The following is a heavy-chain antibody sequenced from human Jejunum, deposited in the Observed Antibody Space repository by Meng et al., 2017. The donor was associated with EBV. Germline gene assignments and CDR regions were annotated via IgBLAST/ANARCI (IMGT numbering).Heavy chain of an antibody. CDR3: ARDRSNSYY. V-gene: IGHV1-18*01. CDR1: GYDFINSG. D-gene: IGHD5-24*01. Sequence: QVQLVQSGAEGKKPGGSVKVSCKASGYDFINSGISWVRQAPGQGLEWMGWISVYRGNTNYAQRFQDRVTLTTNTSTSTVYMELRSLTSDDTAVYYCARDRSNSYYWGQGTLVTVSS. J-gene: IGHJ4*02. CDR2: ISVYRGNT.